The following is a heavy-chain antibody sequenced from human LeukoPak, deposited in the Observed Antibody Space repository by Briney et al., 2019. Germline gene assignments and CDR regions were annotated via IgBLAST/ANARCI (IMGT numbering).Heavy chain of an antibody. J-gene: IGHJ5*02. CDR3: ATSMAGFNWFDP. D-gene: IGHD6-19*01. Sequence: GGSLRRSCAASGFTFSSNWMHWVRQAPGKGLVWVSRISNDGSITTYADSVKGRFTISRDNAKNTLYLQMSSLRAEDTAVYYCATSMAGFNWFDPWGQGTLVTVSS. CDR1: GFTFSSNW. CDR2: ISNDGSIT. V-gene: IGHV3-74*03.